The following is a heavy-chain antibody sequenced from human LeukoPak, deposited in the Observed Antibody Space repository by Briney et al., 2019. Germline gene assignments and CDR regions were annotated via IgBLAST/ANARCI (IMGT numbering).Heavy chain of an antibody. CDR3: AKVPSDTAMVFDY. CDR1: GFTFSSYD. D-gene: IGHD5-18*01. Sequence: GGSLRLSCAASGFTFSSYDMHWVRQVTGKGLEWVSAIGTAGDTYYLDSVEGRFTISRDNSKNTLYLQMNSLRAEDTAVYYCAKVPSDTAMVFDYWGQGTLVTVSS. CDR2: IGTAGDT. V-gene: IGHV3-13*04. J-gene: IGHJ4*02.